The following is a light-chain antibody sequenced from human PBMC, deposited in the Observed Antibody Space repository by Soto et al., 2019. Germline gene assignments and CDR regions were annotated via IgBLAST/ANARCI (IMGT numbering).Light chain of an antibody. CDR3: QQRSNWPAVT. CDR1: QSVSSY. V-gene: IGKV3-11*01. J-gene: IGKJ4*01. CDR2: DAS. Sequence: EIVLTQSPATLSLSPGERATLSCRASQSVSSYLAWYQQKPGQAPRLLIYDASNKATGIPARFSGSGSGTDVTLTISSLEPEDVAVYYCQQRSNWPAVTFGGGTKVEIK.